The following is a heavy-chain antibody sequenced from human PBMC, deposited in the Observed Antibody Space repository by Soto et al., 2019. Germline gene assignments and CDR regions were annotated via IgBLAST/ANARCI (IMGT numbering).Heavy chain of an antibody. D-gene: IGHD6-13*01. Sequence: ASVKVSCKASGYDFTAYGINWVRQASGQGLEWMGWMNPINGATGSARRFQGRVSMTRNTATGTAYLELTSLRSDDSAVYYCGRGPSPRAPAGGTPYYYAMDVWG. J-gene: IGHJ6*02. V-gene: IGHV1-8*02. CDR3: GRGPSPRAPAGGTPYYYAMDV. CDR1: GYDFTAYG. CDR2: MNPINGAT.